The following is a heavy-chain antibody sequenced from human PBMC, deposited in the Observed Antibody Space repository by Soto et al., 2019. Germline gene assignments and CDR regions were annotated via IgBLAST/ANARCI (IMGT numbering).Heavy chain of an antibody. D-gene: IGHD4-17*01. CDR2: MTASGDTP. Sequence: EVQMLESGGGLVQPGGSLRLSCGVSGFTFNYYAMSWVPQAPGKGREWVSAMTASGDTPYYADSVKGRFTISRDNSKNTLYLQMNSLRAEDTAVYYCARPPMTVTTHVSLRGSWYFDLWGRGTLVSVSS. CDR3: ARPPMTVTTHVSLRGSWYFDL. V-gene: IGHV3-23*01. J-gene: IGHJ2*01. CDR1: GFTFNYYA.